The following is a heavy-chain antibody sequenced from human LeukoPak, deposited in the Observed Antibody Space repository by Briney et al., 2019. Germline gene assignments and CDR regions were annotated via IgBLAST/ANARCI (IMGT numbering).Heavy chain of an antibody. Sequence: ASVKVSCKASGYTFTGYYMHWVRQAPGQGLEWMGWINPNSGGTNYAQKFQGRVTMTRDTSISTAYMELSRLRSDDTAVYYCARGDCSSTSCFIDYWGQETLVTVSS. CDR1: GYTFTGYY. J-gene: IGHJ4*02. V-gene: IGHV1-2*02. CDR2: INPNSGGT. CDR3: ARGDCSSTSCFIDY. D-gene: IGHD2-2*01.